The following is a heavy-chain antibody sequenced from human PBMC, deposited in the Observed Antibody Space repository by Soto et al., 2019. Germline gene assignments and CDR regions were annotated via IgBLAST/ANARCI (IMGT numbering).Heavy chain of an antibody. J-gene: IGHJ4*02. CDR1: GYSFSTYW. D-gene: IGHD3-10*01. CDR3: SRAPYGSFDS. V-gene: IGHV5-51*01. Sequence: PGESLKISCQGSGYSFSTYWIAWVRQMPGKGLEWMGIIYPRDSDTRYSPSFQGHVTISADKSISTAYLQWSSLNDSDSAIYYCSRAPYGSFDSWGQVTLISVAS. CDR2: IYPRDSDT.